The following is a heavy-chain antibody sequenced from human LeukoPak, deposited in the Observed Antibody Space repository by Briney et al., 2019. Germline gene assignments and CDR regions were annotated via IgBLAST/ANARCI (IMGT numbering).Heavy chain of an antibody. J-gene: IGHJ4*02. CDR2: ISAYNGNT. CDR1: GYTFTSYG. D-gene: IGHD3-9*01. CDR3: ARPAGYYDILTGYLDY. Sequence: GASVKVSCKASGYTFTSYGLSWVRQAPGQGLEWRGWISAYNGNTNYAQKLQGRVTMTTDTSTSTAYMELRSLRSDDTAVYYCARPAGYYDILTGYLDYWGQGTLVTVSS. V-gene: IGHV1-18*04.